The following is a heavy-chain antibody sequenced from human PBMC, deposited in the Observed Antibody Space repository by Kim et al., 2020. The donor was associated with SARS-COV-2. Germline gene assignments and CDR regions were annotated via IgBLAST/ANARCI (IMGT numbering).Heavy chain of an antibody. CDR2: IDPSDDWT. CDR1: GYSFSNSW. Sequence: GESLKISCQASGYSFSNSWIFWVRQMPGKGLEWMGRIDPSDDWTVYSPSFQGHVTISVDKSTKTASLQWTSLKASDSGMYYCARGGEHPSYSSSWHFD. V-gene: IGHV5-10-1*01. D-gene: IGHD6-13*01. CDR3: ARGGEHPSYSSSWHFD. J-gene: IGHJ4*01.